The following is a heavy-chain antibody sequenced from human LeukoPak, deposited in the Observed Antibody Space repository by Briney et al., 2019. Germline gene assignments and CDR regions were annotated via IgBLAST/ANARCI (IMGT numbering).Heavy chain of an antibody. CDR3: ARQNNSGSYYPENAFDI. CDR1: GGSISSSSYY. V-gene: IGHV4-39*01. Sequence: SSETLSLTCTVSGGSISSSSYYWGWIRQPPGKGLEWIGSIYYSGSTYYNPSLKSRVTISVDTSKNQFSLKLSSVTAAVTAVYYCARQNNSGSYYPENAFDIWGQGTMVTVSS. D-gene: IGHD1-26*01. J-gene: IGHJ3*02. CDR2: IYYSGST.